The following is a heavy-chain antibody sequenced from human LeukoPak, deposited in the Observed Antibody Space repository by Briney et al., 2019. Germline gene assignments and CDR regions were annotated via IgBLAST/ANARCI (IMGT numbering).Heavy chain of an antibody. V-gene: IGHV4-34*01. CDR2: INHSGST. CDR1: GGSFSGYY. CDR3: ARLGVWWLHWFDP. J-gene: IGHJ5*02. Sequence: SETLSLTCAVYGGSFSGYYWSWIRQPPGKGLEWIGEINHSGSTNYNPSLKSRVTISVDTSKNQFSLKLSSVTAADTAVYYCARLGVWWLHWFDPWGQGTLVTVSS. D-gene: IGHD5-12*01.